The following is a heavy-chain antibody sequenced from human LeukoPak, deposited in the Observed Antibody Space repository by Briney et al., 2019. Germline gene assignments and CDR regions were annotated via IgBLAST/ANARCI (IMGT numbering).Heavy chain of an antibody. CDR1: GYTFTSYG. J-gene: IGHJ6*03. Sequence: ASVKVFCKASGYTFTSYGISWVRQAPGQGLEWMGWISAYNGNTNYAQKLQGRVTMTTDTSTSTAYMELRSLRSDDTAVYYCARGGYCSGGSCSLSLYYYYYMDVWGKGTTVTVSS. V-gene: IGHV1-18*01. CDR3: ARGGYCSGGSCSLSLYYYYYMDV. D-gene: IGHD2-15*01. CDR2: ISAYNGNT.